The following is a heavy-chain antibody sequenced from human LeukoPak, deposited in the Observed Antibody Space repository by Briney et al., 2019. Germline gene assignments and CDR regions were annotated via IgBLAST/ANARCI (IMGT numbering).Heavy chain of an antibody. Sequence: GESLKISCKGSGYSFTSYWIGWVRQMPGKGLEWMGIIYPGDSDTRYSPSFQGQATISADKSISTAYLQWSSLKASDTAMYYCARIMVRGVITRFDAFDIWGQGTMITVSS. V-gene: IGHV5-51*01. CDR3: ARIMVRGVITRFDAFDI. D-gene: IGHD3-10*01. J-gene: IGHJ3*02. CDR2: IYPGDSDT. CDR1: GYSFTSYW.